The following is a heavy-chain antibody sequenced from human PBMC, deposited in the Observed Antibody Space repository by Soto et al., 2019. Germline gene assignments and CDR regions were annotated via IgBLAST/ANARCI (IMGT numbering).Heavy chain of an antibody. Sequence: EVQLVESGGGLVQPGGSLRLSCAASGFTVSSNYMSWVRQAPGKGLECVSVLYSGGSTYYADSVKGRYTISRDSSKNTLYLHMNSLRAEDTAVYYCAIEPRQGIAGSTTSEDYWGQGTLVTVSS. CDR1: GFTVSSNY. CDR3: AIEPRQGIAGSTTSEDY. CDR2: LYSGGST. D-gene: IGHD1-7*01. V-gene: IGHV3-66*01. J-gene: IGHJ4*02.